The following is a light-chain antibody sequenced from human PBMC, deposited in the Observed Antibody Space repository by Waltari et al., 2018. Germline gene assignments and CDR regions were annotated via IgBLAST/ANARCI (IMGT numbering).Light chain of an antibody. CDR2: QDN. J-gene: IGLJ2*01. V-gene: IGLV3-1*01. CDR1: RLGAKS. CDR3: QAWDKSSVI. Sequence: SYELTQPPSVSMSPGQTASITCPGNRLGAKSTAWYQQKAGQSPVLLIYQDNKRPSGIPGRFSGSNSGNTATLTITGTQTMDEADYYCQAWDKSSVIFGGGTKLTVL.